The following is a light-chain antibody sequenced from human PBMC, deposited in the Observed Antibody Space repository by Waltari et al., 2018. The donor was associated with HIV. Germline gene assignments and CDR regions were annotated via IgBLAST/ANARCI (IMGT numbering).Light chain of an antibody. J-gene: IGLJ2*01. CDR2: EVS. CDR3: CSYAGSSPYVV. CDR1: SSDVGSYNV. Sequence: QSALTQPASVSGSPGQSITISCTGTSSDVGSYNVVSWYQQHPGKAPKPMIYEVSKLPSVVSNRFSGSKSDNTASLTISGLQAEDEADYHCCSYAGSSPYVVFGGGTKLTVL. V-gene: IGLV2-23*02.